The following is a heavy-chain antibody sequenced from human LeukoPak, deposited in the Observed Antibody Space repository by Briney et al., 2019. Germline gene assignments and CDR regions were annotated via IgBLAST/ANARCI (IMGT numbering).Heavy chain of an antibody. V-gene: IGHV4-39*01. Sequence: PSETLSLTCTVSGGSISSSSYYWGWIRQPPGKGLEWIGSIYYSGSTYYNPSLKSRVTISVDTSKNQFSLELSSVTAADTAVYYCARHPDPRSYFDYWGQGTLVTVSS. CDR2: IYYSGST. J-gene: IGHJ4*02. CDR1: GGSISSSSYY. CDR3: ARHPDPRSYFDY.